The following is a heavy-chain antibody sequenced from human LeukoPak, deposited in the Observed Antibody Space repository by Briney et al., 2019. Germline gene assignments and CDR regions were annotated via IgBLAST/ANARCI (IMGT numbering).Heavy chain of an antibody. J-gene: IGHJ4*02. CDR2: ITRSGAAK. V-gene: IGHV3-23*01. Sequence: GGSLRLSCAASGFTLSTFAMSWGRQAPGKGLEWVSTITRSGAAKYYADSVKGRFTISRDNSKNTLYLQMDSLSAEDTALYYCAKDHPSCGGRDCLLFDNWGQGTLVTVSS. CDR3: AKDHPSCGGRDCLLFDN. CDR1: GFTLSTFA. D-gene: IGHD2-21*01.